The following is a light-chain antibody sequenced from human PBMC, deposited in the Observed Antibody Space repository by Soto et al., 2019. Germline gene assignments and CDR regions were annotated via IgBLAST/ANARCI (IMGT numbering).Light chain of an antibody. CDR3: QHYNNWRPWT. CDR2: GAS. CDR1: QSVSSN. Sequence: EIVMTQSPVTLSVSPGERATLSCRASQSVSSNLAWYQQKPGQAPRLLIYGASTRATGVPARFSGSGSGTEFTLTISSLQSEDFAVYYCQHYNNWRPWTFGQGTKVEIK. V-gene: IGKV3-15*01. J-gene: IGKJ1*01.